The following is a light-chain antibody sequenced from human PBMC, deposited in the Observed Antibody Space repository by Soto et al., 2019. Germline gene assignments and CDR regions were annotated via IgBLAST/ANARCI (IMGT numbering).Light chain of an antibody. J-gene: IGLJ3*02. CDR2: SNS. CDR3: STWDDSLNGWV. CDR1: TSNIGSNT. V-gene: IGLV1-44*01. Sequence: QAVVTQPPSASGTPGQRVSFSCSGSTSNIGSNTVNWYQQLPGTAPKILIYSNSQRPSGVPERFSGSKSGTSASLAISGLQSEDEAGYYCSTWDDSLNGWVFGGGTQLTVL.